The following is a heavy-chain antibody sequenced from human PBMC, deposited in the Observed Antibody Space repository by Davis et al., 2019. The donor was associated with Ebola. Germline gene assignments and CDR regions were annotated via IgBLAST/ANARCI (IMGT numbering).Heavy chain of an antibody. CDR3: ARGGVYYDSSGPSAY. V-gene: IGHV1-18*01. J-gene: IGHJ4*02. CDR2: ISAYNGNT. D-gene: IGHD3-22*01. Sequence: AASVKVSCKASGYTFTSYGISWVRQAPGQGLEWMGWISAYNGNTNYAQKLQGRVTMTTDTSTSTAYMELSSLRSEDTAVYYCARGGVYYDSSGPSAYWGQGTLVTVSS. CDR1: GYTFTSYG.